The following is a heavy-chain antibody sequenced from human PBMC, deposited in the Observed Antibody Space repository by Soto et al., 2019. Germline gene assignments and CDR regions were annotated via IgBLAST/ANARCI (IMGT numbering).Heavy chain of an antibody. V-gene: IGHV4-34*01. CDR1: GGSFSGYY. D-gene: IGHD2-8*01. J-gene: IGHJ6*02. CDR3: ARGGVSPNYYNNDMDV. CDR2: INHSGST. Sequence: QVQLQQWGAGLLKPSETLSLTCAVYGGSFSGYYWSWIRQPPGKGLEWIGEINHSGSTNYNPSLKSRDTIAVDTSKNQSILKVSSVTAADTAVYYCARGGVSPNYYNNDMDVWGQGTTVTVSS.